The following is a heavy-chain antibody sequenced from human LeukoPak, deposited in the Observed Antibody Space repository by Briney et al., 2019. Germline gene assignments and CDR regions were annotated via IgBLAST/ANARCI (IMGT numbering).Heavy chain of an antibody. V-gene: IGHV4-61*08. J-gene: IGHJ4*02. Sequence: PSRTLSLTCTVSGGSISSGDYYWSWIRQPPGKGLEWIGYNYYSGSTKYNPSLKSRVTISVDTSKNQFSLKLSSVTAADTAVYYCARGGGVTYYDSTGYLWYFDYWGQGTLVTVSS. CDR2: NYYSGST. CDR1: GGSISSGDYY. CDR3: ARGGGVTYYDSTGYLWYFDY. D-gene: IGHD3-22*01.